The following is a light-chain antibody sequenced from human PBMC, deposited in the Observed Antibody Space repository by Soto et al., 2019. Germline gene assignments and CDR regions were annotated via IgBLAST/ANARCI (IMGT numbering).Light chain of an antibody. CDR1: SSNIGAGYD. V-gene: IGLV1-40*01. CDR3: QSYDSSLSVV. J-gene: IGLJ2*01. Sequence: QSVLTQSPSESGAPGQRVTISCTGSSSNIGAGYDVHWYQQLPGTAPKLLMYGNSNRPSGVPDRFSGSKSGTSASLAITKLQAEDEADYYCQSYDSSLSVVFGGGTKLTVL. CDR2: GNS.